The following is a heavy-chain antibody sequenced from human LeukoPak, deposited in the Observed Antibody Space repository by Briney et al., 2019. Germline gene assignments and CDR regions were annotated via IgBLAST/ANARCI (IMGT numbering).Heavy chain of an antibody. V-gene: IGHV3-66*02. CDR1: GFTVSSNY. CDR3: ARVSSGWLGY. D-gene: IGHD6-19*01. J-gene: IGHJ4*02. Sequence: GGSLRLSCAASGFTVSSNYMSWVRQAPGKGLEWVSVIYSGGSTYYADSVKGRFTISRDNSKNTLYLQMNSLRAEDTAVYYRARVSSGWLGYWGQGTLVTVSS. CDR2: IYSGGST.